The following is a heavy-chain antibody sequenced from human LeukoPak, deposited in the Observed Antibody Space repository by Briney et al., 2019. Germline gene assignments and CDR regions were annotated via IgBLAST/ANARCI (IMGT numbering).Heavy chain of an antibody. CDR2: INPSGGST. Sequence: GASVKVSCRASGYTFTSHYIYWVRQAPGQGLEWIGVINPSGGSTNYAQKFQGRVSTTRDTSTSTVYMELSSLRSEDTAVYYCARAGLSNFRYYYHMDVWGKGTTVTVSS. D-gene: IGHD4-11*01. J-gene: IGHJ6*03. V-gene: IGHV1-46*01. CDR3: ARAGLSNFRYYYHMDV. CDR1: GYTFTSHY.